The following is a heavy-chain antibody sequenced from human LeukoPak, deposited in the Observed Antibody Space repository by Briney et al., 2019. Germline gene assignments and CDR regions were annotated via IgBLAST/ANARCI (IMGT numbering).Heavy chain of an antibody. CDR3: ARGTGWSYYFDY. CDR2: IYHSGSS. D-gene: IGHD6-19*01. CDR1: DYSISSGYY. Sequence: PSETLSLTCIVSDYSISSGYYWGWIRQPPGKGLEWIGTIYHSGSSYCNPSLKSRFTMSVDTSKNQFSLRLSSVTAADTAVYYCARGTGWSYYFDYWGQGTLVTVSS. J-gene: IGHJ4*02. V-gene: IGHV4-38-2*02.